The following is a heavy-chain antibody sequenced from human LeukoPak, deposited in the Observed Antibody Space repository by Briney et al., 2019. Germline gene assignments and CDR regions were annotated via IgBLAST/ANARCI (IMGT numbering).Heavy chain of an antibody. Sequence: GGSLRLSCAASGFTVSSNYMSWVRQAPGKGPEWVASISSDGNSKFYADSVKGRFTISRDNSKNSLLLEMNGLRVEDTAMYYCARGAIIAAPGDYYYGADVWGQGTAVTVSS. J-gene: IGHJ6*02. CDR3: ARGAIIAAPGDYYYGADV. CDR2: ISSDGNSK. CDR1: GFTVSSNY. V-gene: IGHV3-30*03. D-gene: IGHD2-15*01.